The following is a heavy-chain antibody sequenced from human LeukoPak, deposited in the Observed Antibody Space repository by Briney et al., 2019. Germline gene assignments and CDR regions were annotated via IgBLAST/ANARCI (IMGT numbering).Heavy chain of an antibody. J-gene: IGHJ6*03. D-gene: IGHD1-26*01. CDR2: ISSSGITI. Sequence: GGSLRLSCAASGFIFSDYYMSWIRQAPGKGLEWVSYISSSGITIYYADSVKGRFTISRDNAKNSLYLQMDSLGPEDTAVYYCARDPYSGNYGNDYYYYMDVWGKGTTVTISS. V-gene: IGHV3-11*04. CDR1: GFIFSDYY. CDR3: ARDPYSGNYGNDYYYYMDV.